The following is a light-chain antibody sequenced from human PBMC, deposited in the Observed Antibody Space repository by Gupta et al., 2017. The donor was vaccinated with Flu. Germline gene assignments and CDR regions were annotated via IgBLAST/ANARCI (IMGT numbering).Light chain of an antibody. CDR2: EVT. J-gene: IGLJ1*01. CDR3: SSYTSSSALYV. CDR1: SSDVGDYSY. Sequence: QSALTQPASVFGSPGQSITISCTGTSSDVGDYSYVSWYQQHPCKAPKVIIYEVTKRPSEVSSRFSGSKSVNTASLTISGLQAEDEADYYCSSYTSSSALYVFGTGTRVTVL. V-gene: IGLV2-14*03.